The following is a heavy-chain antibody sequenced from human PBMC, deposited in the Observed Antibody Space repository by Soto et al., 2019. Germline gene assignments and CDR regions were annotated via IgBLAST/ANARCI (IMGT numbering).Heavy chain of an antibody. Sequence: SVKVSCKASGGTFSSYAISWVRQAPGQGLEWMGGIIPIFGTANYAQKFQGRVTITADESTSTAYMELSSLRSEDTAVYYCARDGEQQLVRYYYGMDVWGQGTTVTVPS. CDR1: GGTFSSYA. CDR3: ARDGEQQLVRYYYGMDV. D-gene: IGHD6-13*01. V-gene: IGHV1-69*13. CDR2: IIPIFGTA. J-gene: IGHJ6*02.